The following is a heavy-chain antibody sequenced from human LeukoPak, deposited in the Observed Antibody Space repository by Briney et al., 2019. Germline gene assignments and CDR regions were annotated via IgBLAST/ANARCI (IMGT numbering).Heavy chain of an antibody. D-gene: IGHD2-2*01. CDR1: GGTFSSYA. Sequence: SVKVSCKASGGTFSSYAISRVRQAPGQGLEWMGGIIPIFGTANYAQKFQGRVTITADKSTSTAYMELSSLRSEDTAAYYCARAGCSSTSCQGSDYWGQGTLVTVSS. CDR2: IIPIFGTA. J-gene: IGHJ4*02. V-gene: IGHV1-69*06. CDR3: ARAGCSSTSCQGSDY.